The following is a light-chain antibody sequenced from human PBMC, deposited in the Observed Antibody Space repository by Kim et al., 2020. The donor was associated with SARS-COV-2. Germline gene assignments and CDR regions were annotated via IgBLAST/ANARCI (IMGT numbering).Light chain of an antibody. V-gene: IGLV2-14*03. CDR1: SSDIGAYDY. CDR2: DVT. J-gene: IGLJ3*02. CDR3: SSFSGRSTWV. Sequence: QSVLTQPASVSGSLGQSITISCTGSSSDIGAYDYVSWYQQHPGKAPKLIIFDVTKRPSGVSARFSGSKSGYTASLTISGLQADDETDYYCSSFSGRSTWVFGGGTQLTVL.